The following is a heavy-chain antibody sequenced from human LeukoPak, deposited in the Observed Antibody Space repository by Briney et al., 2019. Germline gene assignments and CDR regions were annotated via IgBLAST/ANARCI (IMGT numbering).Heavy chain of an antibody. J-gene: IGHJ4*02. CDR2: IYYSGST. V-gene: IGHV4-39*01. Sequence: SETLSLACTVSGGSISSSSYYWGWIRQPPGKGLKWIASIYYSGSTYYNPSLKSRVTISVDTSKNQFSLKLSSVTAADTAVYYCARRPIVVVPAAEFDYWGQGTLVTVSS. D-gene: IGHD2-2*01. CDR3: ARRPIVVVPAAEFDY. CDR1: GGSISSSSYY.